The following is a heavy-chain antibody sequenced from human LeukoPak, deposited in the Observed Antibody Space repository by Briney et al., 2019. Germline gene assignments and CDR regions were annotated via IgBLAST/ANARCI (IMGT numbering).Heavy chain of an antibody. Sequence: SETLSLTCAVSGRSLSGYYWSWIRQPPRKGLEWIGEINHSGRTNYNPSLKSRVTISVDTSKNQFSLKLSSVTAADTAVYYSARGPIVGATLLPGSYMDVWGKGTTVTVSS. CDR1: GRSLSGYY. CDR2: INHSGRT. D-gene: IGHD1-26*01. J-gene: IGHJ6*03. V-gene: IGHV4-34*01. CDR3: ARGPIVGATLLPGSYMDV.